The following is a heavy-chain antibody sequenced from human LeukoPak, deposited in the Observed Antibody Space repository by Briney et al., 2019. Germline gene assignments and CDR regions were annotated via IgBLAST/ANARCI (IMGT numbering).Heavy chain of an antibody. V-gene: IGHV1-69*04. CDR2: IIPILGIA. J-gene: IGHJ3*02. D-gene: IGHD3-22*01. Sequence: EASVTVSCKASGGTFSSYAISWVRQAPGQGLEWMGRIIPILGIANYAQKFQGRVTITADKSTSTAYMELSSLRSEDTAVYYCARDRTNYYDSSGYDAFDIWGQGTMVTVSS. CDR1: GGTFSSYA. CDR3: ARDRTNYYDSSGYDAFDI.